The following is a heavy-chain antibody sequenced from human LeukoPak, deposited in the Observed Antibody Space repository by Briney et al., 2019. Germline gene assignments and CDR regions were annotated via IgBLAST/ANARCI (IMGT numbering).Heavy chain of an antibody. CDR1: GGSISSGSFC. CDR2: VFSSGST. J-gene: IGHJ6*03. Sequence: SETLSPTCSVSGGSISSGSFCWSWIRQPAGKGLEWIGRVFSSGSTNYNPSLKSRVTISVDMSKNQFSLKLTSVTAADTAMYYCARDFGSSWYVGYYYYMDVWGKGTTVTISS. CDR3: ARDFGSSWYVGYYYYMDV. V-gene: IGHV4-61*02. D-gene: IGHD6-13*01.